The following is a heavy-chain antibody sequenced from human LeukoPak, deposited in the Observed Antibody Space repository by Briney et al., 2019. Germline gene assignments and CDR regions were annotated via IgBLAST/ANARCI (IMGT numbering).Heavy chain of an antibody. CDR2: ISSRSTYI. V-gene: IGHV3-21*01. Sequence: GGSLRLSCAASGFIFSSYSMNWVRQAPGKGLEWVSSISSRSTYIYYADSVKGRFTISRDNAKNSLTLQMNSLRAEDTAVYYCARVPSDIVVVVAATPDYWGQGTLVTVSS. J-gene: IGHJ4*02. CDR1: GFIFSSYS. CDR3: ARVPSDIVVVVAATPDY. D-gene: IGHD2-15*01.